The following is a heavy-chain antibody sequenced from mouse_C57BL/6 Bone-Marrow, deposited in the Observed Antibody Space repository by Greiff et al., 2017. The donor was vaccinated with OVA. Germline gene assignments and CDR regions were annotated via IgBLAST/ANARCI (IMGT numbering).Heavy chain of an antibody. CDR1: GYTFTDYY. CDR2: IGPGSGST. Sequence: QVQLQQSGAELVKPGASVKISCKASGYTFTDYYINWVKQRPGQGLEWIGKIGPGSGSTYYNEKFKGKATLTADKSSSTAYMQLSSLTSEDSAVYFCARKGSYYGSSYVGFAYWGQGTTLTVSS. CDR3: ARKGSYYGSSYVGFAY. V-gene: IGHV1-77*01. D-gene: IGHD1-1*01. J-gene: IGHJ2*01.